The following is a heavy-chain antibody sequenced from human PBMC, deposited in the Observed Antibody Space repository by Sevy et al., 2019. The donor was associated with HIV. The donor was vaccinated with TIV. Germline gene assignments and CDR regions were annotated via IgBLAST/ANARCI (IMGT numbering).Heavy chain of an antibody. CDR1: GYTFTSYE. Sequence: ASVKVSCKASGYTFTSYEIHWVRQAPGQGLEWMGIINPSGGSTSYSQKFQGRVAMTRDTSTATVYMEMSRLRSEDTAVYFCARLRSCGGDCYYYDYWGQGTLVTVSS. CDR2: INPSGGST. CDR3: ARLRSCGGDCYYYDY. J-gene: IGHJ4*02. V-gene: IGHV1-46*01. D-gene: IGHD2-21*02.